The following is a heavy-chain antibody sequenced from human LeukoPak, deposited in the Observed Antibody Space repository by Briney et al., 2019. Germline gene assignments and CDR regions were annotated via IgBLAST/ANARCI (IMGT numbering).Heavy chain of an antibody. CDR1: GGSISSYH. D-gene: IGHD3-22*01. V-gene: IGHV4-59*01. CDR3: ARAGSSAYLIDY. Sequence: KPSETLSLTCTVSGGSISSYHWSWIRQPPGKGLEWIGYIYYSGSTNYNPSLKSRVTISVDTSKNQFSLKLTSVTAADTAVYYCARAGSSAYLIDYWGQGTLVTVSS. CDR2: IYYSGST. J-gene: IGHJ4*02.